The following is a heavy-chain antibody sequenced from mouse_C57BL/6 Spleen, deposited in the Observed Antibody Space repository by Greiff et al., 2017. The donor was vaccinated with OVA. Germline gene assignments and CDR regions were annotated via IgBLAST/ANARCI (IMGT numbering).Heavy chain of an antibody. CDR3: AEGYYGSSGLDY. V-gene: IGHV1-26*01. CDR1: GYTFTDYY. D-gene: IGHD1-1*01. Sequence: EVQLQQSGPELVKPGASVKISCKASGYTFTDYYMNWVKQSHGKSLEWIGDINPNNGGTSYNQKFKGKATLTVDKSSSTAYMELRSLTSEDSAVYYCAEGYYGSSGLDYWGQGTSVTVSS. CDR2: INPNNGGT. J-gene: IGHJ4*01.